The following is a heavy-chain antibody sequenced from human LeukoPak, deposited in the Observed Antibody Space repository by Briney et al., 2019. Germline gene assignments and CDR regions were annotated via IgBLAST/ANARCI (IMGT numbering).Heavy chain of an antibody. Sequence: SETLSLTCTVSGYSISSGYYWGWIRQPPGKGLEWIGSIYHSGSTYYNPSLKSRVTISVDTSKNQFSLKLSSVTAADTAVYYCAISMTRGYFDLWGRGTLVTVSS. V-gene: IGHV4-38-2*02. CDR1: GYSISSGYY. J-gene: IGHJ2*01. D-gene: IGHD2/OR15-2a*01. CDR3: AISMTRGYFDL. CDR2: IYHSGST.